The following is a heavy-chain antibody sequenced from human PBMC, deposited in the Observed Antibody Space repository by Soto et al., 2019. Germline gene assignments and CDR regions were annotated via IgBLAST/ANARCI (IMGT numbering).Heavy chain of an antibody. V-gene: IGHV4-59*01. J-gene: IGHJ6*03. CDR3: ARVQSIASRLAYYDYKDV. CDR2: IYYSGSN. Sequence: SETLSLTCTVSGGSISSYYWSWIRQPPGKGLEWIGYIYYSGSNNYNPSLKRRVTISVDTSKDQFSLKLSSVTAADTAVYYCARVQSIASRLAYYDYKDVWGKETTVTVSS. D-gene: IGHD6-6*01. CDR1: GGSISSYY.